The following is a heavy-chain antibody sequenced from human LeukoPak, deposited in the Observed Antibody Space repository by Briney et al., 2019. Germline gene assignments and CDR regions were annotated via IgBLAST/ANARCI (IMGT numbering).Heavy chain of an antibody. Sequence: GSLRLSCAASGFTFSSCGMHWVRQAPGKGLEWVAVISYAGSNEYYANSVRGRFTISRDNSRNTLYLQMNSLRAEDTAVYYCAKTPAAGDYPQAEFFQHWGQGTLVTVSS. CDR1: GFTFSSCG. J-gene: IGHJ1*01. D-gene: IGHD4-17*01. V-gene: IGHV3-30*18. CDR3: AKTPAAGDYPQAEFFQH. CDR2: ISYAGSNE.